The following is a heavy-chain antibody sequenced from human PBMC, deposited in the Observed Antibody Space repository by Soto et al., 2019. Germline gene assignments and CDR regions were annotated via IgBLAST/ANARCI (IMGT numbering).Heavy chain of an antibody. J-gene: IGHJ4*02. CDR1: GFTFSSYA. CDR2: ISGSGGST. V-gene: IGHV3-23*01. Sequence: EVQLLESGGGLVQPGGSLRLSCAASGFTFSSYAMSWVRQAPGKGLEWVSAISGSGGSTYYADSVKGRFTISRDNSKNTLYLRMNSLRAEDTAVYYCAKDRWEGSSGWPADYWGQGTLVTVSS. CDR3: AKDRWEGSSGWPADY. D-gene: IGHD6-19*01.